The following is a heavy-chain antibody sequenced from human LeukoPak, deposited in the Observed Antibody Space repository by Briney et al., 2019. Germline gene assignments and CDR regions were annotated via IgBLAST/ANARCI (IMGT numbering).Heavy chain of an antibody. V-gene: IGHV3-48*03. CDR2: INSGGSAI. CDR1: GFIFSTYA. D-gene: IGHD1-26*01. Sequence: GGSLRLSCAASGFIFSTYAMSWVRQAPGKGLEWVSYINSGGSAIYYADSVKGRFTISRDNAKNSLYLQMNSLRADDTAVYYCARGGSYVHYWGQGTLVTVSS. CDR3: ARGGSYVHY. J-gene: IGHJ4*02.